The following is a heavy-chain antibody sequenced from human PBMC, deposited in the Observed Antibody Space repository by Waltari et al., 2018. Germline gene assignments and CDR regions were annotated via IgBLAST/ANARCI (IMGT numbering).Heavy chain of an antibody. CDR2: INHSGST. CDR3: ARGRSAAAGNAGNWFDP. Sequence: QVQLQQWGAGLLKPSETLSLTCAVYGGSFSGYYWSWIRQPPGKGLEWIGEINHSGSTNYNPSLKSRVTISVDTSKNQFSLKLSSVTAADTAVYCCARGRSAAAGNAGNWFDPWGQGTLVTVSS. CDR1: GGSFSGYY. J-gene: IGHJ5*02. D-gene: IGHD6-13*01. V-gene: IGHV4-34*01.